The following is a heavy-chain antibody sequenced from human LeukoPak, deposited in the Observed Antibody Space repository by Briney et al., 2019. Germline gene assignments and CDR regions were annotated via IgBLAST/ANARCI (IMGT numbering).Heavy chain of an antibody. V-gene: IGHV3-21*06. D-gene: IGHD3-10*01. CDR3: LRDDSGSYFGY. CDR2: IGGSSSFI. CDR1: GFSFSSYN. Sequence: GGSLRLSCAASGFSFSSYNMNWDRQAPGKALEWVSSIGGSSSFIYYADSVRGRFTISRDNAKNSLYLQMNSLRAEDTAVYYCLRDDSGSYFGYWGQGTLVIVSS. J-gene: IGHJ4*02.